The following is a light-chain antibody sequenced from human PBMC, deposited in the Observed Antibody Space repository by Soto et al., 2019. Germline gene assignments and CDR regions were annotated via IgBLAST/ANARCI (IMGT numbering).Light chain of an antibody. J-gene: IGKJ1*01. CDR2: DAS. V-gene: IGKV1-5*01. Sequence: DIQMTQSPSTRSASVGARVTITCRASQSISSGLAWYQQKPGKAPKLLIYDASSLESGVPSRFSGSGSGTEFTLTISSLQPDDFATYYCQQYNSYSRTFGQGTKVEIK. CDR1: QSISSG. CDR3: QQYNSYSRT.